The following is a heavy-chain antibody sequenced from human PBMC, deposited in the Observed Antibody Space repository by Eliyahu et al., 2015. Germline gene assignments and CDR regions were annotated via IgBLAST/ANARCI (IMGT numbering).Heavy chain of an antibody. D-gene: IGHD1-26*01. CDR3: ARRIVGATTGVFDY. J-gene: IGHJ4*02. Sequence: SGYYWGWXRQPPGKGLEWIGSIYHSGSTYYNPSLKSRVTISVDTSKNQFSLKLSSVTAADTAVYYCARRIVGATTGVFDYWGQGTLVTVSS. V-gene: IGHV4-38-2*01. CDR2: IYHSGST. CDR1: SGYY.